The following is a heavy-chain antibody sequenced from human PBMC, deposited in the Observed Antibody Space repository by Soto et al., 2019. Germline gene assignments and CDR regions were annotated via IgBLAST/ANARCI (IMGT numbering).Heavy chain of an antibody. D-gene: IGHD3-10*01. CDR2: ISANNGNT. V-gene: IGHV1-18*04. CDR1: GYTFTNYG. CDR3: ARAGSSLGYAMDV. Sequence: ASVKVSCKASGYTFTNYGISWVRQAPGQGLERMGWISANNGNTHYAQKFQGRVTMTTETSTSTVYMELRSLRSDDTAVYYCARAGSSLGYAMDVWGRGTTVTVSS. J-gene: IGHJ6*02.